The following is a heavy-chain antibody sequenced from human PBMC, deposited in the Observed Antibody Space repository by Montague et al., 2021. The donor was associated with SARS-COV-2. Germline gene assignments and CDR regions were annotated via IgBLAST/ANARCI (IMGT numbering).Heavy chain of an antibody. Sequence: PALVKPTQTLTLTCTFSEFSLSTSGMCVSWIRQPPGKALEWLARIDWDDDKYYSTSLKTRLTISKDTSKNQVVLTMTNMDPVDTATYYCARTHYYDSSGYHDAFDIWGQGTMATVSS. CDR3: ARTHYYDSSGYHDAFDI. CDR2: IDWDDDK. V-gene: IGHV2-70*11. D-gene: IGHD3-22*01. J-gene: IGHJ3*02. CDR1: EFSLSTSGMC.